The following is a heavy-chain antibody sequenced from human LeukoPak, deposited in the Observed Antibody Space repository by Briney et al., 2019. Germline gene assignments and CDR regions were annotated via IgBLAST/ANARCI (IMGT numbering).Heavy chain of an antibody. J-gene: IGHJ4*02. CDR3: AKDIITLVRGVRTPYFDD. D-gene: IGHD3-10*01. CDR2: ISGSGGST. V-gene: IGHV3-23*01. Sequence: GGSLRLSCAASGFTFSTYGMSWVRQAPGKGLEWVSAISGSGGSTSYADSVKGRFTISRDNSKNTLYLQMNSLGAGDTAVYYCAKDIITLVRGVRTPYFDDWGQGTLVTVSS. CDR1: GFTFSTYG.